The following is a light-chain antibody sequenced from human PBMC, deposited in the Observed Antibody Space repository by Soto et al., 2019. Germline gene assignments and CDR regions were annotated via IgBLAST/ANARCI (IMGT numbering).Light chain of an antibody. CDR2: EVS. CDR1: SSDVGGYNY. V-gene: IGLV2-14*01. Sequence: QYVLTQPASVSGSPGQSITISCTGTSSDVGGYNYVSWYQQHPGKAPKLMIYEVSNRPSGVSNRFSVSKSGNTASLTLSGLQAEDEADYYCSSYTSSSTQVFGTGTKLNVL. CDR3: SSYTSSSTQV. J-gene: IGLJ1*01.